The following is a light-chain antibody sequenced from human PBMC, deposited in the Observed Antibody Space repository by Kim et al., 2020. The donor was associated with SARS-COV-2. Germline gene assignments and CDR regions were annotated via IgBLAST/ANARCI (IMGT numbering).Light chain of an antibody. V-gene: IGLV2-11*01. CDR1: SSDVGGYNY. CDR2: DVS. Sequence: QSALTQPRSVSGSPGQSVTISCTGTSSDVGGYNYVSWYQQHPGKAPKPMIYDVSKRPSGVPDRFSGSKSGNTASLTISGLQAEDEADYYCCSYAGSYVVFGGGTQLTVL. CDR3: CSYAGSYVV. J-gene: IGLJ2*01.